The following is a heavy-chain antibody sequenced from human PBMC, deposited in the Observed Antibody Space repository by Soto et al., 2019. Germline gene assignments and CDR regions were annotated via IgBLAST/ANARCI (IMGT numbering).Heavy chain of an antibody. J-gene: IGHJ4*02. V-gene: IGHV4-59*01. CDR2: IYYSGST. D-gene: IGHD3-3*01. CDR3: ARVPNLRFLEWFFNY. CDR1: GGSISSYY. Sequence: SETLSLTCTVSGGSISSYYWSWIRQPPGKGLEWIGYIYYSGSTNYNPSLKSRVTISVDTSKNQFSLKLSSVTAAVTAVFYFARVPNLRFLEWFFNYWCRGTLVPVSS.